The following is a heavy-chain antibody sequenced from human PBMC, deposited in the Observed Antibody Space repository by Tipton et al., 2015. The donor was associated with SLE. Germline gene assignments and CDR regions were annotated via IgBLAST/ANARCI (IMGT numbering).Heavy chain of an antibody. CDR1: GFTFSAYA. CDR3: AKHAGSVYGSEYVDS. CDR2: ITGGGDDT. Sequence: GSLRLSCTASGFTFSAYAMSWVRQAPGKGPQWISLITGGGDDTYYADSLMGRFTISRDNSKNRLYLQMSSLRDDDTAEYSCAKHAGSVYGSEYVDSWGQGTLVTVSS. J-gene: IGHJ4*02. V-gene: IGHV3-23*01. D-gene: IGHD5/OR15-5a*01.